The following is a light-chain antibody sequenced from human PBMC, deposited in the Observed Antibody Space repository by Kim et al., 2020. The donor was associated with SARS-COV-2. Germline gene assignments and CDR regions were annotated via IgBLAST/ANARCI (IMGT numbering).Light chain of an antibody. CDR1: QRVSSN. J-gene: IGKJ4*01. CDR3: QQYNNWPPLT. Sequence: SPGDRATLSCRASQRVSSNLAWYQQKPGQAPRLLIYGASTRATGIPARFSGSGSGTEFTLTISSLQSEDFAVYYCQQYNNWPPLTFGGGTKVDIK. CDR2: GAS. V-gene: IGKV3-15*01.